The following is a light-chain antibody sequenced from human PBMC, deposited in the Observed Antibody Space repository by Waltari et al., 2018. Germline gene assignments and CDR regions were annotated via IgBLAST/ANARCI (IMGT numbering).Light chain of an antibody. CDR1: QDITRW. CDR2: AAS. CDR3: QQSDSFPWA. V-gene: IGKV1-12*01. J-gene: IGKJ1*01. Sequence: DIQMTQSPSSVSASVGDRVTLTCRASQDITRWLAWYQQKPGKAPKLLISAASSLQSGVPSRFSGSGSGTDFTLTISSLQPEDFATYYCQQSDSFPWAFGQGTKVEIK.